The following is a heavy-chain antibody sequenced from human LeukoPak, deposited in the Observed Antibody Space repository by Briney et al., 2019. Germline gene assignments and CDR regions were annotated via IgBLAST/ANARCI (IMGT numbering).Heavy chain of an antibody. CDR1: GFTLSNYA. D-gene: IGHD2-15*01. Sequence: GGSLRLSCTASGFTLSNYAMSWVRQAPGKGLEWVSTISGSDGSTYYADSVKGRFTIPRDNSKNTLYLQMNSLRVEDTAIYYCAKGRGYCTGGSCYSDYWGQGTLVTVSS. V-gene: IGHV3-23*01. CDR2: ISGSDGST. CDR3: AKGRGYCTGGSCYSDY. J-gene: IGHJ4*02.